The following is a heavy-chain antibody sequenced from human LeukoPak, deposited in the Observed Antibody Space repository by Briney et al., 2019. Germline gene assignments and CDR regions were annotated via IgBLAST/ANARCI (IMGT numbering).Heavy chain of an antibody. CDR3: ARDSRGPDY. CDR1: GFTFSTFG. D-gene: IGHD3-22*01. CDR2: ISSDGDNK. V-gene: IGHV3-30*03. J-gene: IGHJ4*02. Sequence: GGSLRLSCADSGFTFSTFGMHWVRQAPGKGLEWVAVISSDGDNKDYRDSVKGRFTISRDNSKNTLFLQMNSLRPEDTAVYYCARDSRGPDYWGQGALVTVSS.